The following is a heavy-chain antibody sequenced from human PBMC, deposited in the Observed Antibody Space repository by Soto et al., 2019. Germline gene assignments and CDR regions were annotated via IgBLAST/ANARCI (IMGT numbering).Heavy chain of an antibody. D-gene: IGHD6-19*01. CDR1: GFTFSSYS. CDR2: ISGSGGST. CDR3: AKALLYSSGWYPSPPGY. V-gene: IGHV3-23*01. J-gene: IGHJ4*02. Sequence: GGSLRLSCAASGFTFSSYSMNWVRQAPGKGLEWVSAISGSGGSTYYADSVKGRFTISRDNSKNTLYLQMNSLRAEDTAVYYCAKALLYSSGWYPSPPGYWGQGTLVTVSS.